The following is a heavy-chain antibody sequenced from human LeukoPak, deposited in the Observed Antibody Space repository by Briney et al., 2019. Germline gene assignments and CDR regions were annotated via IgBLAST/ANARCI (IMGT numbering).Heavy chain of an antibody. J-gene: IGHJ5*02. Sequence: GASVKVSCKASGYTFTSYYMHWVQQAPGQGLEWMGIINPSGGSTSYAQKFQGRVTMTRDMSTSTVYMELSSLRSEDTAVYYCVAGVQTGGWFDPWGQGTLVTVSS. CDR2: INPSGGST. V-gene: IGHV1-46*01. D-gene: IGHD1-14*01. CDR1: GYTFTSYY. CDR3: VAGVQTGGWFDP.